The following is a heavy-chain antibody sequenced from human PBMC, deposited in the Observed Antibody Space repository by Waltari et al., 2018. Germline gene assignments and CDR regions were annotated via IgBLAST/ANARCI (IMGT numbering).Heavy chain of an antibody. CDR1: GYSFTSSW. V-gene: IGHV5-51*01. J-gene: IGHJ5*02. CDR3: ARLGAYDFWSGPHGFDP. Sequence: EVQLVQSGAEVKKPGESLKISCKGSGYSFTSSWIGWVRKMPGKGLEWMGIIYPGDSDTRYSPSFQGQVTISADKSISTAYLQWRSLKASDTAMYYCARLGAYDFWSGPHGFDPWGQGTLVTVSS. CDR2: IYPGDSDT. D-gene: IGHD3-3*01.